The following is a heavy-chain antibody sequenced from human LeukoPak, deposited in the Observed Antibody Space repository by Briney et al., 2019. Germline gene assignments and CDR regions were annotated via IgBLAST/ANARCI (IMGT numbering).Heavy chain of an antibody. Sequence: SETLSLTCTVSGGSISSNNYYWGWIRQPPGKGLEWIGSIYYGGYTYYNPSLKSRVTISVDTSKNQFSLKLSSVTAADTAVYYCARPYSSGAKGAFDLWGRGTLVTVSS. CDR2: IYYGGYT. CDR3: ARPYSSGAKGAFDL. D-gene: IGHD6-19*01. CDR1: GGSISSNNYY. V-gene: IGHV4-39*01. J-gene: IGHJ2*01.